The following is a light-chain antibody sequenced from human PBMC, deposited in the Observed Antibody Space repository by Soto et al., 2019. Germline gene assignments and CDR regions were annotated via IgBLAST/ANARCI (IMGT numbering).Light chain of an antibody. Sequence: QSVLTQPPSVSAAPGQKVTISCSGSSSNIGNNYVSWYQQLPGTAPKLLIYENNKRPSGIPDRFSGSKSGTSATLGITGLQTGDEADYYCGTWDSSLSYVFATGTKLTVL. CDR2: ENN. CDR1: SSNIGNNY. CDR3: GTWDSSLSYV. V-gene: IGLV1-51*02. J-gene: IGLJ1*01.